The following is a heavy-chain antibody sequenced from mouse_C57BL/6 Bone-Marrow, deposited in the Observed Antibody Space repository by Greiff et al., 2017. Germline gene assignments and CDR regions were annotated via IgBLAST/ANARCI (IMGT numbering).Heavy chain of an antibody. CDR1: GFTFSDAW. Sequence: EVKLQESGGGLVQPGGSMKLSCAASGFTFSDAWVDWVRQSPEKGLEWVAEIRNKANNHATYYAESVKGRFTISRDDSKSSVYLQMNSLRAEDTGIYYCTRMRLRRGAAWFAYWGQGTLVTVSA. D-gene: IGHD2-4*01. CDR2: IRNKANNHAT. V-gene: IGHV6-6*01. CDR3: TRMRLRRGAAWFAY. J-gene: IGHJ3*01.